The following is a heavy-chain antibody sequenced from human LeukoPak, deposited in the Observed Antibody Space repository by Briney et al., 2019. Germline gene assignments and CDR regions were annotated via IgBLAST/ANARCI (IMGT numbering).Heavy chain of an antibody. CDR2: INPNDGDT. Sequence: ASVKVSCKASGYTFTDYYMHWVRQAPGQGFEWMGWINPNDGDTYYAQKFQGRVTMTRDTSISTAHMEVSRLRSDDTAVYYCARANFLYCSSTSCLFDYWGQGTLVPVSS. V-gene: IGHV1-2*02. J-gene: IGHJ4*02. D-gene: IGHD2-2*01. CDR1: GYTFTDYY. CDR3: ARANFLYCSSTSCLFDY.